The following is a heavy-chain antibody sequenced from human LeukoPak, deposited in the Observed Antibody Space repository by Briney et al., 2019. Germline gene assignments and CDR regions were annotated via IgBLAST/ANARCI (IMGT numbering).Heavy chain of an antibody. CDR2: ITPIFGTA. V-gene: IGHV1-69*13. J-gene: IGHJ3*02. Sequence: SVKVSCKASGYTFTSYGISWVRQAPGQGLEWMGGITPIFGTAHYAQKFQGRVTITADVSTRTAYMEMSSLRSEDTANYYCATEAPSETAVSSAFDIWGQGTVVTVSS. D-gene: IGHD5/OR15-5a*01. CDR3: ATEAPSETAVSSAFDI. CDR1: GYTFTSYG.